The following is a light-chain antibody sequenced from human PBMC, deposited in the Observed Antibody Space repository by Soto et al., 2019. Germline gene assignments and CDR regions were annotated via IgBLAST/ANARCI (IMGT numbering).Light chain of an antibody. V-gene: IGKV3-20*01. Sequence: ETVLTRSPATLSVSPGARATLSCRASRSVSRDLAWYQQKPGQVPRLLIYGASNRATGIPDRFSGSGSGTDFTLTISRLEPEDFAVYYCQQYGSSGTFGQGTKVDI. CDR3: QQYGSSGT. CDR2: GAS. CDR1: RSVSRD. J-gene: IGKJ1*01.